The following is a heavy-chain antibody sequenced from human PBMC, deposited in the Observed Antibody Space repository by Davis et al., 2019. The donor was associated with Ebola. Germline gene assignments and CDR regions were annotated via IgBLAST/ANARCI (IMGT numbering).Heavy chain of an antibody. Sequence: SETLSLTCTVSGGSISSYYWTWIRQPPGKGLEWIAYMFYNGGVNYNPSLKSRVTISIDTSRNQLSLKLSSVTAADTAVYYCARAVAGSSWYGFDSWGQGTLVTVSS. J-gene: IGHJ4*02. CDR1: GGSISSYY. V-gene: IGHV4-59*01. CDR3: ARAVAGSSWYGFDS. D-gene: IGHD6-13*01. CDR2: MFYNGGV.